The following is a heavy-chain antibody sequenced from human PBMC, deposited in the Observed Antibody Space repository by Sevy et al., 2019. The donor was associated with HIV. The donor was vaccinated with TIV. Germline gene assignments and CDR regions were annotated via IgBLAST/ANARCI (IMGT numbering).Heavy chain of an antibody. CDR2: ISSSGSTI. V-gene: IGHV3-48*03. D-gene: IGHD2-8*01. CDR3: AREGCTQPHDY. CDR1: GFTFSSYE. J-gene: IGHJ4*02. Sequence: GGSLRLSCAASGFTFSSYEMNWVRQAPGKGLEWVSYISSSGSTIYYADSVKGRFTISRDNAKNSLYLQMNSLRAEDTAVYYCAREGCTQPHDYWGQGTLVTVSS.